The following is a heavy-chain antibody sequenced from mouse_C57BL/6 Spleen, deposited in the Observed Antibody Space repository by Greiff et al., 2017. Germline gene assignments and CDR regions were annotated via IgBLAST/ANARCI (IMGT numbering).Heavy chain of an antibody. J-gene: IGHJ4*01. V-gene: IGHV2-2*01. Sequence: VQLQQSGPGLVQPSQSLSITCTVSGFSLTSYGVHWVRQSPGKGLEWLGVIWSGGSTDYNAAFISRLSLSKDNSKSQVFFKMNSLQADDTAIYYCARSIYYDYDERVYYAMDYWGQGTSVTVSS. D-gene: IGHD2-4*01. CDR1: GFSLTSYG. CDR3: ARSIYYDYDERVYYAMDY. CDR2: IWSGGST.